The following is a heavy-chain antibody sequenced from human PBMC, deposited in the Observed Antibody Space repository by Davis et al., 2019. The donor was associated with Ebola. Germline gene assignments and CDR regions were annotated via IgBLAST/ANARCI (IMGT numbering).Heavy chain of an antibody. CDR2: LYPDERT. Sequence: PGGSLRLSCVVSGLSASTNYMGWVRQAPGKVLEWVSLLYPDERTFYADSVKGRFTISRHSSNNTLYLQMNILRPDDTATYYCARQGTTSWDSWGQGTLVTVSS. CDR1: GLSASTNY. D-gene: IGHD2-2*01. CDR3: ARQGTTSWDS. J-gene: IGHJ4*02. V-gene: IGHV3-53*04.